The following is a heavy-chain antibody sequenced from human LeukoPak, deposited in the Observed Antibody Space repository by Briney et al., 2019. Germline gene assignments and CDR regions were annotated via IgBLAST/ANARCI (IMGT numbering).Heavy chain of an antibody. J-gene: IGHJ6*02. V-gene: IGHV3-21*01. CDR3: ARAPPVGGYDLLVYQRGYYYYGMDV. Sequence: GGSLRLSCAASGFTFGSYSMNWVRQAPGKGPEWVSSISSSSSYIYYADSVKGRFTISRDNAKNSLYLQMNSLRAEDTAVYYCARAPPVGGYDLLVYQRGYYYYGMDVWGQGTTVTVSS. CDR1: GFTFGSYS. D-gene: IGHD5-12*01. CDR2: ISSSSSYI.